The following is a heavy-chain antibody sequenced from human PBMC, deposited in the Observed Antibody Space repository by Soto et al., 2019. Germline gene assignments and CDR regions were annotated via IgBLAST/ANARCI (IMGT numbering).Heavy chain of an antibody. V-gene: IGHV3-30-3*01. D-gene: IGHD5-18*01. CDR2: ISYDGSNK. Sequence: PGGSLRLSCAASGFTFSSYAMHWVRQAPGKGLEWVAVISYDGSNKYYADSVKGRFTISRDNSKNTLYLQMSSLRAEDMAVYYCARDRGYRGYYYYYMDVWGKGPTVTVSS. CDR1: GFTFSSYA. CDR3: ARDRGYRGYYYYYMDV. J-gene: IGHJ6*03.